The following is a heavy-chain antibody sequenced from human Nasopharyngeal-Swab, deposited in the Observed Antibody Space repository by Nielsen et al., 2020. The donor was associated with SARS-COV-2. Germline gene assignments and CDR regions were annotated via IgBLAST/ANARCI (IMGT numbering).Heavy chain of an antibody. J-gene: IGHJ6*02. V-gene: IGHV4-39*07. Sequence: SETLSLTCTVSGGSISSSSYYWGWIRQPPGKGLEWIGSIYYSGSTYYNPSLKSRVTISVDTSKNQFSLKLSSVTAADTAVYYCARDTNLRYFDWSYYYYGMDVWGQGTTVTVSS. CDR3: ARDTNLRYFDWSYYYYGMDV. CDR1: GGSISSSSYY. CDR2: IYYSGST. D-gene: IGHD3-9*01.